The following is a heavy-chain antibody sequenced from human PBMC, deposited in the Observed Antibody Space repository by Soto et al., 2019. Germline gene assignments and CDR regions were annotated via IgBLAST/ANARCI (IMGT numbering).Heavy chain of an antibody. CDR1: GFTFSSYA. D-gene: IGHD5-12*01. J-gene: IGHJ4*02. CDR3: AKGITDGYDFDC. V-gene: IGHV3-23*01. CDR2: ISGSGGNT. Sequence: GGSLRLSCGASGFTFSSYALSWVRQTPEKSLEWVSAISGSGGNTYYADSVKGRFSISRDNSKNTLYLQMNALRAEDTAVYYCAKGITDGYDFDCWGQGTLVTVSS.